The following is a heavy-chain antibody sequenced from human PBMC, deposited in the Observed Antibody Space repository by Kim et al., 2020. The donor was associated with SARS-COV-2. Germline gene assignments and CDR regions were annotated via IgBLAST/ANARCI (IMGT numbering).Heavy chain of an antibody. CDR2: FDPEDGET. V-gene: IGHV1-24*01. J-gene: IGHJ3*02. CDR1: GYTLTELS. D-gene: IGHD4-17*01. Sequence: ASVKVSCKVSGYTLTELSMHWVRQAPGKGLEWMGGFDPEDGETIYAQKFQGRVTMTEDTSTDTAYMELSSLRSEDTAVYYCATETTVVIGSLDAFDIWGQGTMVTVSS. CDR3: ATETTVVIGSLDAFDI.